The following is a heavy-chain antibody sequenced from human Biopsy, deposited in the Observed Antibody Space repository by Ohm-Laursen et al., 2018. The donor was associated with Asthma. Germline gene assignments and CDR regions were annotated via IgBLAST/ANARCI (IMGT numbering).Heavy chain of an antibody. Sequence: SVKVSCKSLGGTFNTYVIGWVRQAPGQGLEWMGGINAVFGTTTYPQKFQDRVTITADDSTSTAYMELSSLRSEDTAVYYCARKAGSCISRTCYSLDFWGQGTLVTVSS. CDR1: GGTFNTYV. CDR3: ARKAGSCISRTCYSLDF. J-gene: IGHJ4*02. D-gene: IGHD2-2*01. V-gene: IGHV1-69*13. CDR2: INAVFGTT.